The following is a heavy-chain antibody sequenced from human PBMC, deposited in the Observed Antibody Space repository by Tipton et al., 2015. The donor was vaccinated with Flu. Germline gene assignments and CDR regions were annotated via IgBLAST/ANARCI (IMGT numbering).Heavy chain of an antibody. V-gene: IGHV1-2*06. CDR1: GYTFTGYY. Sequence: QLVQSRAEVKKPGASVKVSCKASGYTFTGYYMHWVRQAPGQGLEWMGRINPNSGGTNYAQKFQGRVTMTRDTSISTAYMELSRLRSDDTAVYYCASKTYGFKSSGWYGLDDWGQGTLVTVSS. J-gene: IGHJ4*02. CDR2: INPNSGGT. D-gene: IGHD6-19*01. CDR3: ASKTYGFKSSGWYGLDD.